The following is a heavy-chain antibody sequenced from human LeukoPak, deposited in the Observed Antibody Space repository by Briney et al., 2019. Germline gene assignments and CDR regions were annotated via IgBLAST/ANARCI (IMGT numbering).Heavy chain of an antibody. CDR3: ARDDNSGRGYSYEY. Sequence: GGSLRLSCAASGFTFSSYSMNWVRQAPGKGLEWVSYISSSSSTIYYADSVKGRFTISRDNAKNSLYLQMNSLRAEDMAVYYCARDDNSGRGYSYEYWGQGTLVTVSS. V-gene: IGHV3-48*01. J-gene: IGHJ4*02. D-gene: IGHD5-18*01. CDR1: GFTFSSYS. CDR2: ISSSSSTI.